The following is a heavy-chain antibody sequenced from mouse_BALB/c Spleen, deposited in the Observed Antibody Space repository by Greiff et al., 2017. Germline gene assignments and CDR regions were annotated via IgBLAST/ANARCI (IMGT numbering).Heavy chain of an antibody. J-gene: IGHJ3*01. CDR3: ARPNGNFFAY. V-gene: IGHV5-6-5*01. Sequence: EVQVVESGGGLVKPGGSLKLSCAASGFTFSSYAMSWVRQTPEKRLEWVASISSGGSTYYPDSVKGRFTISRDNARNILYLQMSSLRSEDTAMYYCARPNGNFFAYWGQGTLVTVSA. D-gene: IGHD2-1*01. CDR1: GFTFSSYA. CDR2: ISSGGST.